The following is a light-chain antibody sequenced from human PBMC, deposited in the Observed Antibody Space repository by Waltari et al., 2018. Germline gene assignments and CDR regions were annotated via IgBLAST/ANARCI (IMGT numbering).Light chain of an antibody. Sequence: EIVITQSPATLSLSPGERATPPCRASQIVSNNLAWYQQRPGQAPRLLIYGASTRATGVPARFSGSGSGTEFTLTISSLQSEDFAVYYCQQYKNWPPWTFGQGTKVEIK. CDR1: QIVSNN. CDR3: QQYKNWPPWT. CDR2: GAS. V-gene: IGKV3-15*01. J-gene: IGKJ1*01.